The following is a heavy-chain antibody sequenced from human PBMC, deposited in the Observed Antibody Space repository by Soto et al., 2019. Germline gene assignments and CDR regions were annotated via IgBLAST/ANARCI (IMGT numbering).Heavy chain of an antibody. D-gene: IGHD6-19*01. J-gene: IGHJ5*02. CDR1: GGSINSRSYF. Sequence: SETLSLTCSVSGGSINSRSYFWGWVRQPPGKGLEWIGSIYYSGSTYYNPSIRSRVTISVDTSKNQFSLKLSSVTAADTAVFYCARQYSSGSRNWFDPWGQG. V-gene: IGHV4-39*01. CDR3: ARQYSSGSRNWFDP. CDR2: IYYSGST.